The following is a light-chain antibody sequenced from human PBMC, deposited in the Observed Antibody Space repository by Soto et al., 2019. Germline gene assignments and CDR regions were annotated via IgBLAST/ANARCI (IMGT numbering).Light chain of an antibody. V-gene: IGKV1-5*03. J-gene: IGKJ3*01. CDR2: KAS. CDR3: QQSNSFPFT. CDR1: QSISSW. Sequence: DIQMTQSPSTLSASVGDRVTITCLASQSISSWLAWYQQKPGKAPKLLIYKASSLESGVPSRFSGSGSGTEFTLTISSLQPDDFATYYCQQSNSFPFTFGPGTKADIK.